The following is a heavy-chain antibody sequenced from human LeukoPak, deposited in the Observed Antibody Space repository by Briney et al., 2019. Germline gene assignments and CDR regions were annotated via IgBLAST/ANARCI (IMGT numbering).Heavy chain of an antibody. J-gene: IGHJ4*02. D-gene: IGHD3-22*01. CDR2: IYYSGST. Sequence: SETLSLTCTVSGGSISSGGYYWSWIRQHPGKGLGWIGYIYYSGSTYYNPSLKSRVTISVDTSKNQFSLKLSSVTAADTAVYYCARVPASYYDSSGPVDYWGQGTLVTVSS. V-gene: IGHV4-31*03. CDR3: ARVPASYYDSSGPVDY. CDR1: GGSISSGGYY.